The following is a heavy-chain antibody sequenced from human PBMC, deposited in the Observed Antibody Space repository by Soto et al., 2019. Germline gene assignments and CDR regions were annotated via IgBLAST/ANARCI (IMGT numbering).Heavy chain of an antibody. D-gene: IGHD6-13*01. CDR3: ATCIAAAGTYNWFDP. Sequence: PSETLSFTCAVSGGSISISIWWIWVRQPPGKGLEWIGEIYHSGSTNYNPSLKSRVTISVDKSKNQFSLKLSSVTAADTAVYYCATCIAAAGTYNWFDPWGQG. V-gene: IGHV4-4*02. J-gene: IGHJ5*02. CDR2: IYHSGST. CDR1: GGSISISIW.